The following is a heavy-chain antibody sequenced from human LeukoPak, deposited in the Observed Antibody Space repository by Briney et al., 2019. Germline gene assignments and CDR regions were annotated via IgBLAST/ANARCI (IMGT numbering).Heavy chain of an antibody. Sequence: ASVTVSCKASGYTFTGYYMHWVRQAPGQGLEWMGWINPNSGGTNYAQKFQGRVTVTRDTSISTAYMELSRLRSDDTAVYYCARGPHRITTSGAGFDPWGQGTLVTVSS. V-gene: IGHV1-2*02. CDR3: ARGPHRITTSGAGFDP. CDR1: GYTFTGYY. CDR2: INPNSGGT. J-gene: IGHJ5*02. D-gene: IGHD3-3*01.